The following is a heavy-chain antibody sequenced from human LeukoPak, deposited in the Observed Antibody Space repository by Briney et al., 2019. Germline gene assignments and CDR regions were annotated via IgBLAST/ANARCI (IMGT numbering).Heavy chain of an antibody. V-gene: IGHV3-7*01. Sequence: GGSLRLSCAASGFTFSNYWMNWVRQTPGKGLEWVANIKQDGSEKYYVDSVKGRFTISRDNAKNSLYLQMNSLRAEDTAVYYCARDLFRPGYWGQGTLVTVSS. CDR1: GFTFSNYW. CDR2: IKQDGSEK. J-gene: IGHJ4*02. CDR3: ARDLFRPGY. D-gene: IGHD1-14*01.